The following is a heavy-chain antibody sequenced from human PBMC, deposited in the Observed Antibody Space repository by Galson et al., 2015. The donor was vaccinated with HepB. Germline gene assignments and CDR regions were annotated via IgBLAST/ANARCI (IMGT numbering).Heavy chain of an antibody. CDR3: AKGVLVGYYYSFDY. CDR1: GFTFSSYV. J-gene: IGHJ4*02. CDR2: ISGSGGST. V-gene: IGHV3-23*01. Sequence: SLGLSCAASGFTFSSYVMSWVRQAPGKGLEWVSAISGSGGSTYYADSVKGRFTISRDNSKNTLYLQMNSLRAEDTAVYYCAKGVLVGYYYSFDYWGQGTLVTVSS. D-gene: IGHD3-22*01.